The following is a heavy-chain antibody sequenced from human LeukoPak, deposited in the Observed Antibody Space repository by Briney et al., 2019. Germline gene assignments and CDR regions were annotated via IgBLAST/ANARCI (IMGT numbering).Heavy chain of an antibody. CDR1: GFTFSSYW. Sequence: PGGSLRLSCAASGFTFSSYWMSWVRQAPGKGLEWVANIKQDGSEKYYVDSEKGRFTISRDNAKNSLYLQMNSLRAEDTAVYYCARDSYYYGSGSSSDEYYFDYWGQGTLVTVSS. CDR3: ARDSYYYGSGSSSDEYYFDY. CDR2: IKQDGSEK. D-gene: IGHD3-10*01. V-gene: IGHV3-7*01. J-gene: IGHJ4*02.